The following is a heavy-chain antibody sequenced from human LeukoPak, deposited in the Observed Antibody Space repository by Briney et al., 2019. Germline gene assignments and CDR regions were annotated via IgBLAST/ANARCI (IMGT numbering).Heavy chain of an antibody. CDR1: GGTFSSYA. J-gene: IGHJ6*03. D-gene: IGHD3-16*02. V-gene: IGHV1-69*05. CDR3: TRDVTLPGQSEYYYYMDV. Sequence: ASVKVSCKASGGTFSSYAISWVRQAPGQGLEWMGGIIPTFGTANYAQKFQGRVTITTDESTSTAYMELSSLRSEDTAVYYCTRDVTLPGQSEYYYYMDVWGKGTTVTVSS. CDR2: IIPTFGTA.